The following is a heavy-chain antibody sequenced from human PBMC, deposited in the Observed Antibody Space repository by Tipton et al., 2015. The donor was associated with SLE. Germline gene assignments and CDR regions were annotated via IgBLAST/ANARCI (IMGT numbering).Heavy chain of an antibody. CDR3: AGVSRDAFEI. V-gene: IGHV4-34*01. J-gene: IGHJ3*02. Sequence: DYSWTWIRQPPGKGLEWIGEINHSGSTNYNPSLKSRVTISVDTSKNQFSLKLSSVTAADTAVYYCAGVSRDAFEIWGQGTMVTVSS. CDR1: DYS. D-gene: IGHD5/OR15-5a*01. CDR2: INHSGST.